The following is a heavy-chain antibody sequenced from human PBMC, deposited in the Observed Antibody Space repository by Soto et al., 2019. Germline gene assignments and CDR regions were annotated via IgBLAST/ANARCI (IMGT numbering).Heavy chain of an antibody. CDR1: GGTFSNHI. CDR2: IIPMLDIT. D-gene: IGHD5-12*01. CDR3: AREKYSGYVIFDY. V-gene: IGHV1-69*04. Sequence: SVKVSCKASGGTFSNHIITWVRQAPGQGPEWMGRIIPMLDITNYAQKFQGRVTITADKSTTTAYMEVSSLRPEDTAMYYCAREKYSGYVIFDYWGQ. J-gene: IGHJ4*02.